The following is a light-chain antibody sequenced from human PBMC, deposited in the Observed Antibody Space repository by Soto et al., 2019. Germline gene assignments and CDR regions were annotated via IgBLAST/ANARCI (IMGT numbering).Light chain of an antibody. V-gene: IGKV1-27*01. Sequence: DIQMTQSPSSLSASVGDRVTITCRASQGISSYLAWYQQKLGKVPKLLISAASTLQSGVPSRFSGSGAGTDFTLTISSLQPEDVANYYCQKYSSVITFGQGTRLEIK. CDR2: AAS. CDR1: QGISSY. J-gene: IGKJ5*01. CDR3: QKYSSVIT.